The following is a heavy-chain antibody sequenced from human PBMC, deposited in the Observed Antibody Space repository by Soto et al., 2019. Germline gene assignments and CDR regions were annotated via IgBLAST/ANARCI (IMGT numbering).Heavy chain of an antibody. CDR1: GFAFGDYI. CDR2: ISHSGTYI. J-gene: IGHJ3*01. V-gene: IGHV3-21*01. Sequence: GGCLRLSCAASGFAFGDYIMNWVRQAPGRGLEWVASISHSGTYIFYADSVKGRFAISRDNAEGSLFLQMSSLRVEDTAIYYCASPRDYCVSTSNCFIAFDLWGQGTRVTVSS. CDR3: ASPRDYCVSTSNCFIAFDL. D-gene: IGHD2-2*01.